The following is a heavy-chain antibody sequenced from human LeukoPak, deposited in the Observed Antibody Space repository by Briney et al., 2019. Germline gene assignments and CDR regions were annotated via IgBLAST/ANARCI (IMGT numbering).Heavy chain of an antibody. CDR2: ISYDGSNK. CDR3: ARGGVAAAGDHYYHMDV. V-gene: IGHV3-30*04. CDR1: GFTFSSYA. J-gene: IGHJ6*03. Sequence: GGSLRLSCAASGFTFSSYAMHWVRQAPGKGLEWVAVISYDGSNKYYVDSVKGRFTISRDNSKNTLYLQMSSLRPEDTAVFYCARGGVAAAGDHYYHMDVWGKGTTVTVSS. D-gene: IGHD6-13*01.